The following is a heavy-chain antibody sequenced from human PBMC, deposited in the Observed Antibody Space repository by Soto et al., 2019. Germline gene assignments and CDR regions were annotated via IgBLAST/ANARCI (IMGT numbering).Heavy chain of an antibody. D-gene: IGHD2-15*01. J-gene: IGHJ5*02. CDR3: ATLGYCSGGSCYSGNWFDP. Sequence: GASVKVSCKVSGYTLTELSMHWVRQAPGKGLEWMGGFDPEDGETIYAQKFQGRVTMTEDTSTDTAYMELSSLRSEDTAVYYCATLGYCSGGSCYSGNWFDPWGQGTLVTVSS. CDR2: FDPEDGET. V-gene: IGHV1-24*01. CDR1: GYTLTELS.